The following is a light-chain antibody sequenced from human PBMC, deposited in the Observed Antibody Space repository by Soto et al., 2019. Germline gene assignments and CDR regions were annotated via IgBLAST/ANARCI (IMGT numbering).Light chain of an antibody. J-gene: IGLJ2*01. CDR3: QAWDSSTDVV. V-gene: IGLV3-1*01. CDR2: HYT. Sequence: SYELPQPPSVSVSPGQTASITCSGDKLGDKYACWYQQKPGQSPVLVISHYTKRPSGIPERFSGSNSGNTATLTIRGTQAMDEADYYCQAWDSSTDVVFGGGTKLTVL. CDR1: KLGDKY.